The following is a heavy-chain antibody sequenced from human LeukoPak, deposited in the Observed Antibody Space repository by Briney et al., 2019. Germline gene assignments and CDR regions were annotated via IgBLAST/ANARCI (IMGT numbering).Heavy chain of an antibody. CDR1: GFTFSSYS. CDR3: ARDIDTAMTNDY. Sequence: GGFLRLSCAASGFTFSSYSMNWVRQAPGKGLEWVSSISSSSSYIYYADSVKGRFTISRDNAKNSLYLQMNSLRAEDTAVYYCARDIDTAMTNDYWGQGTLVTVSS. CDR2: ISSSSSYI. V-gene: IGHV3-21*01. D-gene: IGHD5-18*01. J-gene: IGHJ4*02.